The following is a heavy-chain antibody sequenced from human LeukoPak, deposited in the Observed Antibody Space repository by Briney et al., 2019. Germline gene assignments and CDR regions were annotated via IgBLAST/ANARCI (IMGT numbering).Heavy chain of an antibody. CDR3: ARGSHRAWEVLLD. D-gene: IGHD3-10*01. J-gene: IGHJ4*02. Sequence: SETLSLTCAVYGGSFNYYWSWIRQPPGKGLEWIGDINQSVITNYDPSLKSRVTISIDTSKNQLSLKVTSVTAADTAVYYCARGSHRAWEVLLDWGQGTLVTVSS. CDR2: INQSVIT. CDR1: GGSFNYY. V-gene: IGHV4-34*01.